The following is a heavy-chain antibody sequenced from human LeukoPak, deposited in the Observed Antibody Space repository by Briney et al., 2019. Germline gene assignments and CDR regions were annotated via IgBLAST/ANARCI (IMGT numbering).Heavy chain of an antibody. CDR2: FSHSGNT. CDR1: SASISSSY. J-gene: IGHJ4*02. V-gene: IGHV4-59*01. Sequence: SETLSLTCTVSSASISSSYWTWIRQPPGKGLEWIGHFSHSGNTNYNPSLNSRVTISVDTSKNQFSLNLRSVTAADTAVYYCAEKDGTLWGQGILVTVAS. D-gene: IGHD1/OR15-1a*01. CDR3: AEKDGTL.